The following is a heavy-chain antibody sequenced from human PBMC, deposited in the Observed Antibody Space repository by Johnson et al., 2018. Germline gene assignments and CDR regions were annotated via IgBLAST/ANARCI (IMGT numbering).Heavy chain of an antibody. J-gene: IGHJ1*01. D-gene: IGHD3-3*01. CDR3: AKAPVGWLGEGAEYFQH. V-gene: IGHV3-9*01. Sequence: VQLVESGGGLVQXGRSLRLXCAASGFTFDDYAMHWVRQAPGKGLEWVSGISWNSGSIGYAELVEGRFTISRDNAKNSLYLQMNSLRPEDTALYYCAKAPVGWLGEGAEYFQHWGQGTLVTVSS. CDR2: ISWNSGSI. CDR1: GFTFDDYA.